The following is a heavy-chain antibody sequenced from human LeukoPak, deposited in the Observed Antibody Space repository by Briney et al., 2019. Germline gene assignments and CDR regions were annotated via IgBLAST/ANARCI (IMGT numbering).Heavy chain of an antibody. J-gene: IGHJ4*02. D-gene: IGHD1-1*01. Sequence: SETLSLTCAVYGGSFSGYYWSWIRQPPGKGLEWIGEINHSGSTNYNPSLKRRVTISVDTSKNQFSLKLSSVTAADTAVYYCARGTGTSDYWGQGTLVTVSS. CDR2: INHSGST. V-gene: IGHV4-34*01. CDR3: ARGTGTSDY. CDR1: GGSFSGYY.